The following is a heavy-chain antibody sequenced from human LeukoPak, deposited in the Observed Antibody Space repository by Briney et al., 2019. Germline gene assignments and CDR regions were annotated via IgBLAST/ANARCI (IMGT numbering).Heavy chain of an antibody. J-gene: IGHJ6*02. CDR2: ISAYNGNT. CDR1: GYTFTSYG. Sequence: ASVKVSCKASGYTFTSYGISWVRQAPGQGLEWMGWISAYNGNTNYVQKFQGRVTMTTDTSTSTAYMELRSLRSDDTAVYYCAQEGKYSSGWYYYYGMDVWGQGTTVTVSS. CDR3: AQEGKYSSGWYYYYGMDV. V-gene: IGHV1-18*01. D-gene: IGHD6-19*01.